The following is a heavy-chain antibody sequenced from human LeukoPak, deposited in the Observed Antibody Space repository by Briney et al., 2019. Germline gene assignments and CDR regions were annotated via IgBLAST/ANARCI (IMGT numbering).Heavy chain of an antibody. CDR3: ARQGRGSGWFPP. CDR1: GASISSYY. Sequence: SETLSLTCTVSGASISSYYWSWIRQPPGKGLEWIGYIYYTGSTNYNPSLKSRVTISVDTSKNQFSLNLSSVTAADTAVYYCARQGRGSGWFPPWGQGTLVTVSS. V-gene: IGHV4-59*08. J-gene: IGHJ5*02. CDR2: IYYTGST. D-gene: IGHD6-19*01.